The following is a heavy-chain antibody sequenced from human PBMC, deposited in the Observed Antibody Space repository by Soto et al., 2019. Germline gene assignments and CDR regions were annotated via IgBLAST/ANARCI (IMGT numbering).Heavy chain of an antibody. CDR3: ARDEAAAIRHYYYYGMDG. V-gene: IGHV3-48*02. J-gene: IGHJ6*02. CDR1: GFTFSSYS. CDR2: ISSSSSTI. Sequence: PGGSLRLSCAASGFTFSSYSMNWVRQAPGKGLEWVSYISSSSSTIYYADSVKGRFTISRDNAKNSLYLQMNSLRDEDTAVYYCARDEAAAIRHYYYYGMDGWGQGTTVTVPS. D-gene: IGHD2-2*02.